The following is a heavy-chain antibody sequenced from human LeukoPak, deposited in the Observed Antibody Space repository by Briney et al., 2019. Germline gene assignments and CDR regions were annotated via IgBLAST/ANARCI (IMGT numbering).Heavy chain of an antibody. D-gene: IGHD3-3*01. CDR3: ARAPGLRFLEWSAYYYYYYMDV. Sequence: SETLSLTCTVSGGSISSYYWSWLRQPPGKGLEWIGYIYYSGSTNYNPSLKSRVTISVDTSKNQFSLKLSSVTAADTAVYYCARAPGLRFLEWSAYYYYYYMDVWGKGTTVTVSS. J-gene: IGHJ6*03. V-gene: IGHV4-59*01. CDR2: IYYSGST. CDR1: GGSISSYY.